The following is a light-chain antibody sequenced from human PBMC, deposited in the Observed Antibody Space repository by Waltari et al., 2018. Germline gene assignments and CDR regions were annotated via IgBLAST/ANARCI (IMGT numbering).Light chain of an antibody. V-gene: IGLV2-14*01. J-gene: IGLJ3*02. CDR2: DVS. CDR1: SSDVGGYNF. Sequence: QSALTQPASVSGSPGQSITISCTGTSSDVGGYNFVSWYQQQPGKAHKFMIYDVSNRPSGVSIRFSGSKSGNTASLTISGLQAEDEADYYCSSYTSSSTWVFGGGTKVTVL. CDR3: SSYTSSSTWV.